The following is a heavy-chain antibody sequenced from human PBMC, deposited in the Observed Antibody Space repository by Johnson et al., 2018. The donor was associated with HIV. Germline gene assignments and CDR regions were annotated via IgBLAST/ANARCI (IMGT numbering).Heavy chain of an antibody. V-gene: IGHV3-66*02. Sequence: VQLVESGGDLVRPGGSLRLSCAASGFTVSTNYMNWVRQAPGKGLEWVSVIYTADNRNYADSVKGRFTISRDNSKNTLYLQMNSLRAEDTAVYYCARGSYYDSSGDAFDIWGQGTMVTVSS. J-gene: IGHJ3*02. D-gene: IGHD3-22*01. CDR2: IYTADNR. CDR3: ARGSYYDSSGDAFDI. CDR1: GFTVSTNY.